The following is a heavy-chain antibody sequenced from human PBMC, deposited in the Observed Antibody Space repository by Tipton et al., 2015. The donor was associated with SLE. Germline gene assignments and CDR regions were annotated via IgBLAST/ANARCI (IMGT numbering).Heavy chain of an antibody. Sequence: AVSGFTFSSYGMSWVRQAPGKGLEWVSAISGSGGSTYYADSVKGRFTISRDNSKNTLYLQMNSLRAEDTAVYYCAKGDVLLQGYFDYWGQGTLVTVSS. J-gene: IGHJ4*02. D-gene: IGHD2-15*01. CDR2: ISGSGGST. CDR1: GFTFSSYG. CDR3: AKGDVLLQGYFDY. V-gene: IGHV3-23*01.